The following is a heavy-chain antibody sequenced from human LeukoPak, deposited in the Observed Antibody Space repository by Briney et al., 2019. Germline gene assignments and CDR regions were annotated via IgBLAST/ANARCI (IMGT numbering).Heavy chain of an antibody. Sequence: SETLSLTCSVSGSSISNYYWSWVRQPAGKGLEWIGRIYTSGSTNYNPSLKSRVTISVDKSKNQFSLRLTSVTVADTAVYYCAGDRGIATTQPFDFWGQGTLVTVSS. CDR1: GSSISNYY. CDR2: IYTSGST. D-gene: IGHD6-13*01. V-gene: IGHV4-4*07. CDR3: AGDRGIATTQPFDF. J-gene: IGHJ4*02.